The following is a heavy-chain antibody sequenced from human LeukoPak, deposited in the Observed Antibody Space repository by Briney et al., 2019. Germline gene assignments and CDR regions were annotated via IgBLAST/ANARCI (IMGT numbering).Heavy chain of an antibody. CDR3: AKGAYYYDSSGHDY. CDR1: GFTFSDYY. J-gene: IGHJ4*02. V-gene: IGHV3-11*04. Sequence: GGSLRLSCAASGFTFSDYYMSWIRQAPGKGLEWVSYISSSGSTIYYADSVKGRFTISRDNSKNTLYLQMNSLRAEDTAVYYCAKGAYYYDSSGHDYWGQGTLVTVSS. CDR2: ISSSGSTI. D-gene: IGHD3-22*01.